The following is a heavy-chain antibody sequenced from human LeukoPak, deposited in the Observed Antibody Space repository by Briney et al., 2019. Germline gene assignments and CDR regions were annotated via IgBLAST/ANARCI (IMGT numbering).Heavy chain of an antibody. J-gene: IGHJ4*02. V-gene: IGHV3-7*03. CDR2: IKEDGSEK. Sequence: GGSLRLSCAASGFTFSSYWMSWVRQVPGKGLEWVANIKEDGSEKYYVDSVKGRFTISRDNAKNLLYLQMNSLRAEDTAVYYCARDWGRVTYWGQGTLVTVSS. CDR1: GFTFSSYW. CDR3: ARDWGRVTY. D-gene: IGHD3-10*01.